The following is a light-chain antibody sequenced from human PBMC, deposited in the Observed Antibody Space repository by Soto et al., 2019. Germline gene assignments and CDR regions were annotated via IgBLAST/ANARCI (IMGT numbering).Light chain of an antibody. CDR2: GAS. V-gene: IGKV3-15*01. CDR1: QSVSSN. Sequence: EIVMTQSPATLSVSPGERATLSCRASQSVSSNLAWYQQKPGQAPRLLIYGASTRATGIPDRFSGSGSGTEFTLTICSLQSEDFAVYYCQQYNNWPLPITFGQGTRLEIK. CDR3: QQYNNWPLPIT. J-gene: IGKJ5*01.